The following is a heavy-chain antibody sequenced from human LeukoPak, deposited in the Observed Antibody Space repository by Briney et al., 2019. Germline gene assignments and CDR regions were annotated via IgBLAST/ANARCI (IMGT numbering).Heavy chain of an antibody. D-gene: IGHD1/OR15-1a*01. Sequence: GASVKVSCKASGYTFTSYGISWVRQAPGQGLEWMGWISAYNGNTNYAQKFQGRVTMTEDTSTDTAYMELSSLRSEDTAVYYCAAHYGMAQHFDYWGQGTLVTVSS. CDR1: GYTFTSYG. CDR2: ISAYNGNT. J-gene: IGHJ4*02. CDR3: AAHYGMAQHFDY. V-gene: IGHV1-18*01.